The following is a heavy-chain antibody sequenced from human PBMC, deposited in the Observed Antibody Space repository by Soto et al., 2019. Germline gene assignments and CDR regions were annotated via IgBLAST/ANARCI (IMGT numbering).Heavy chain of an antibody. Sequence: GSLRLSCAASGFTLGRYGMSWVRQAPGKGLEWVSAVSPNGQGIYYADSVRGRFTISRDFSKNTVFLHMDSLRAVDTAVYYCAKDRDYPRDYFHYWGQGTLVTVSS. CDR1: GFTLGRYG. CDR3: AKDRDYPRDYFHY. J-gene: IGHJ4*02. CDR2: VSPNGQGI. V-gene: IGHV3-23*01. D-gene: IGHD3-10*01.